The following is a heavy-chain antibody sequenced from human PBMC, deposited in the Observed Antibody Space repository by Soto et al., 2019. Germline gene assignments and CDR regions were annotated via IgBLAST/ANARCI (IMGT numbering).Heavy chain of an antibody. CDR1: GGSISSGGYY. D-gene: IGHD6-13*01. J-gene: IGHJ4*02. CDR2: IYYSGST. Sequence: QVQLQESGPGLVKPSQTLSLTCTVSGGSISSGGYYWSWIRQHPGKGLEWIGYIYYSGSTYYHPSLKSRVTISVDTSKNQFSLKLSSVTAADTAVYYCARRSSSWYPPDYWGQGTLVTVSS. CDR3: ARRSSSWYPPDY. V-gene: IGHV4-31*03.